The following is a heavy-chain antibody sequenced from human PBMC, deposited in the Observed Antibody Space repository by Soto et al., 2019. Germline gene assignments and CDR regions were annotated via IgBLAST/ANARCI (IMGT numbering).Heavy chain of an antibody. J-gene: IGHJ6*02. V-gene: IGHV1-69*06. CDR2: IIPIFGTA. CDR1: GGTFSSYA. D-gene: IGHD3-22*01. CDR3: ARGGGDDSSGYQHYYYGMDV. Sequence: QVQLVQSGAEVKKPGSSVKVSCKASGGTFSSYAISWVRQAPGQGLEWMGGIIPIFGTANYAQKFQGRVTITADKSTSTADMKLSSLRSEDPAVYYCARGGGDDSSGYQHYYYGMDVWGQGTTVTVSS.